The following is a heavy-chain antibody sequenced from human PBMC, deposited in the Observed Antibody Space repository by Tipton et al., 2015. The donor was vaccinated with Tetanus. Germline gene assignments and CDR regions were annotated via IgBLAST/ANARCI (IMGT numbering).Heavy chain of an antibody. CDR2: IYWNDDK. D-gene: IGHD3-22*01. CDR3: ARRTSKWLGYDAFDI. CDR1: GFSLSTSGVG. Sequence: LVKPTQTLTLTCTFSGFSLSTSGVGVGWIRQPPGKALEWLALIYWNDDKRYSPSLKSRLTITKDTSKNQVVLTMTNMDPVDTATYYCARRTSKWLGYDAFDIWGQGTMVTVSS. J-gene: IGHJ3*02. V-gene: IGHV2-5*01.